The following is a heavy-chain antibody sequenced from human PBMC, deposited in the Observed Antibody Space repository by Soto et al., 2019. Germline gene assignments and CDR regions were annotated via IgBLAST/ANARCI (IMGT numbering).Heavy chain of an antibody. V-gene: IGHV3-33*01. CDR2: IWYDGSNK. CDR3: ARSIGGYDQSFYY. Sequence: QVQLVESGGGVVQPGRSLRLSCAASGFTFSSYGMHWVRQAPGKGLEWVAVIWYDGSNKYYADSVKGRFTISRDNSKNPLYLQMNSPRAEDTAVYYCARSIGGYDQSFYYWGLGTLVTVCS. CDR1: GFTFSSYG. J-gene: IGHJ4*02. D-gene: IGHD5-12*01.